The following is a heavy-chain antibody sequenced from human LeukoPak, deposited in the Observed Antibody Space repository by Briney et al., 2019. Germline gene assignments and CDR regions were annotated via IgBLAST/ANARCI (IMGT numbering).Heavy chain of an antibody. Sequence: GGSLRLSCAASGFTFSSFAMSWVRQAPGKGLEWVANIQEDGKKENYVDSVRGRFTISRDNAKNSIYLQMNSLRVEDTAVYYCAKDIVGGGDDYWGQGTLVIVSS. V-gene: IGHV3-7*01. D-gene: IGHD2-21*02. J-gene: IGHJ4*02. CDR1: GFTFSSFA. CDR2: IQEDGKKE. CDR3: AKDIVGGGDDY.